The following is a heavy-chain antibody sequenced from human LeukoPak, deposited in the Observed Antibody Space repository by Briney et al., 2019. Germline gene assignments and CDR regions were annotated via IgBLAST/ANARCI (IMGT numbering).Heavy chain of an antibody. CDR2: IYSGGST. D-gene: IGHD2-2*01. J-gene: IGHJ4*02. CDR1: GFTGISNY. CDR3: ARVVGQLPHLADY. V-gene: IGHV3-53*01. Sequence: GGSLILYCAASGFTGISNYMSWVLQAPVRGLDWVSVIYSGGSTYYADSVKGRFTISRDNSKNTVDLQMNNLRAEDTAVYYCARVVGQLPHLADYWGQGTLVTVSS.